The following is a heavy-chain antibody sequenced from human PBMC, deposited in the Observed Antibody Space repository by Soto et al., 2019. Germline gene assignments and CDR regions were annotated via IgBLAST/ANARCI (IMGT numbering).Heavy chain of an antibody. Sequence: QVQLVQSGAEVKKPGASVKVSCKASGYTFTSYYMHWVRQAPGQGLEWMGIINPSGGSTSYAQKFQGRVTMTRDTSTSTVYMELSSLRSEDTAVYYCARGGGVVVVTAILYYWGQGTLVTVSS. V-gene: IGHV1-46*01. CDR3: ARGGGVVVVTAILYY. D-gene: IGHD2-21*02. CDR2: INPSGGST. CDR1: GYTFTSYY. J-gene: IGHJ4*02.